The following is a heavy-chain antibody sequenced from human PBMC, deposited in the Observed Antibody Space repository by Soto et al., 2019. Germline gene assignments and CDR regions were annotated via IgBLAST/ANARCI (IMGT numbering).Heavy chain of an antibody. CDR1: GFTFSNAW. J-gene: IGHJ6*03. D-gene: IGHD3-3*01. CDR2: IKSKTDGGTT. Sequence: GGSLRLSCAASGFTFSNAWMSWVRQAPGKGLEWVGRIKSKTDGGTTDYAAPVKGRFTISRDDSKNTLYLQMNSLKTEDTAVYYCTTGDGDDDFWSGYFYYYYMDVWGKGTTVTVSS. V-gene: IGHV3-15*01. CDR3: TTGDGDDDFWSGYFYYYYMDV.